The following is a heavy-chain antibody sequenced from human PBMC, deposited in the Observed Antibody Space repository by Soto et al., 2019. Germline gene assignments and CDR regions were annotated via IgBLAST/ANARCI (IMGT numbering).Heavy chain of an antibody. J-gene: IGHJ4*02. CDR2: IYYSGST. D-gene: IGHD5-18*01. V-gene: IGHV4-61*01. CDR3: ARLAYTSGFTFDY. CDR1: GGSVSSGSYY. Sequence: SETLSLTCTVSGGSVSSGSYYWSWIRQPPGKGLEWIGYIYYSGSTNYNPSLKSRVTISIDTSKNQFSLKLNSVTAADTAVYFCARLAYTSGFTFDYWGRGTLVTVSS.